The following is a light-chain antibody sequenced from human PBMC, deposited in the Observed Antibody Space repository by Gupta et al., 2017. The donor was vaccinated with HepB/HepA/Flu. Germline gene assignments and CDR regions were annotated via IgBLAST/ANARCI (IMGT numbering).Light chain of an antibody. CDR1: QSVSSY. V-gene: IGKV3-11*01. CDR2: DAS. Sequence: DIVLTQSPATLSLSPGDRATLSCRASQSVSSYLAWYQQKPGQAPRLLIYDASNRATGIPARFSGSGSGTDFTLTISSLEAEDFAVYYCQQRRNWLLTFGGGTKVEIK. J-gene: IGKJ4*01. CDR3: QQRRNWLLT.